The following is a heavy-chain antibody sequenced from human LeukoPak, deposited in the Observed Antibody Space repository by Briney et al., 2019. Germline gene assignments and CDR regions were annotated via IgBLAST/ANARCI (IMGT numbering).Heavy chain of an antibody. J-gene: IGHJ4*02. Sequence: PGGSLRLSCTASGFTFSIYWMSWVRQAPGKGLEGVASIKEDGSEEHYVDSVKGRFTISRDNARNSVHVQMNSLRAEDTAVYFCARVRPGHYFDYWGQGALVTVSS. CDR3: ARVRPGHYFDY. CDR2: IKEDGSEE. V-gene: IGHV3-7*01. CDR1: GFTFSIYW. D-gene: IGHD6-6*01.